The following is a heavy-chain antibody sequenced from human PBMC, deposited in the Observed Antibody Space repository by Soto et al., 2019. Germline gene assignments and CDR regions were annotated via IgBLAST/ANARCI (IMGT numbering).Heavy chain of an antibody. J-gene: IGHJ4*02. Sequence: SVTLSLTCTVSGGSISSSSYYWGWIRQPPWKGLEWIGSIYYSGSTYYNPSLKSRVTISVDTSKNQFSLKLSSVTAADTAVYYCARQPRILTGYSGHFDYGGQGTLVTVSS. V-gene: IGHV4-39*01. D-gene: IGHD3-9*01. CDR3: ARQPRILTGYSGHFDY. CDR1: GGSISSSSYY. CDR2: IYYSGST.